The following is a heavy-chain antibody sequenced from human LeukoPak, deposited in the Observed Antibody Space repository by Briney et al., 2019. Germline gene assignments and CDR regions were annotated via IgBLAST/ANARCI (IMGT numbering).Heavy chain of an antibody. Sequence: SETLSLTCTVPGGSVTSHYWSWIRQPPGKGLEWIGYSNNVGSIDYNPSLESRVTISVDTSKNQFSLRLSSVTAADTAVYYCARHYDGRGGESYYEDSWGQGTLVIVSS. CDR1: GGSVTSHY. CDR3: ARHYDGRGGESYYEDS. D-gene: IGHD1-26*01. J-gene: IGHJ4*02. V-gene: IGHV4-59*08. CDR2: SNNVGSI.